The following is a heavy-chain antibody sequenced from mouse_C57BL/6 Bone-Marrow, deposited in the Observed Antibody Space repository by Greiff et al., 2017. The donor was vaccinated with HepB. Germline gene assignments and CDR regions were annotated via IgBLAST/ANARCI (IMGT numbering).Heavy chain of an antibody. CDR3: ALFPNWYFDV. V-gene: IGHV1-81*01. D-gene: IGHD6-5*01. Sequence: VQVVESGAELARPGASVKLSCKASGYTFTSYGISWVKQRTGQGLEWIGEIYPRSGNTYYNEKFKGKATLTADKSSSTAYMELRSLTSEDSAVYFCALFPNWYFDVWGTGTTVTVSS. CDR2: IYPRSGNT. J-gene: IGHJ1*03. CDR1: GYTFTSYG.